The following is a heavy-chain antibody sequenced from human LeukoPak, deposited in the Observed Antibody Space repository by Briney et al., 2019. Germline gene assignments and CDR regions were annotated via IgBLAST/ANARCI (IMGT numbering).Heavy chain of an antibody. CDR1: GFTFSSYS. CDR3: ARELGYYDSSGEDHY. D-gene: IGHD3-22*01. J-gene: IGHJ4*02. CDR2: ISSSSYI. Sequence: PGGSLRLSCAASGFTFSSYSMNWVRQAPGKGLEWVSSISSSSYIYYADSVKGRFTISRDNAKNSLYLQMNSLRAEDTAVYYCARELGYYDSSGEDHYWGQGTLVTVSS. V-gene: IGHV3-21*01.